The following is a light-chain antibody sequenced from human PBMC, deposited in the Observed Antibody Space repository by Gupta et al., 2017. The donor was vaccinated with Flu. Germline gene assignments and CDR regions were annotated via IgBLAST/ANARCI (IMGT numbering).Light chain of an antibody. J-gene: IGKJ1*01. Sequence: EIVMTQSPATLSVSPGERATLSCRASQSVSSNLAWYQQKPGQPIPARFSGSGSGTEFTLTISSLQSEDFAVYYCQQYNNWPPKWTFGQWTKVEIK. V-gene: IGKV3-15*01. CDR3: QQYNNWPPKWT. CDR1: QSVSSN.